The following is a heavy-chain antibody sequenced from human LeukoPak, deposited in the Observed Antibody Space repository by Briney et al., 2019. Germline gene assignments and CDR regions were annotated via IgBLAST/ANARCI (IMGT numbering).Heavy chain of an antibody. Sequence: AGGSLRLSCAASEFSVGSNYMTWVRQAPGKGLEWVSLIYSGGSTYYADSVKGRFTISRDNAKNSLFLQMNSLRAEDTAVYYCARVRYDSSGYYSIYDYWGQGTLVTVSS. CDR1: EFSVGSNY. J-gene: IGHJ4*02. D-gene: IGHD3-22*01. CDR2: IYSGGST. CDR3: ARVRYDSSGYYSIYDY. V-gene: IGHV3-66*01.